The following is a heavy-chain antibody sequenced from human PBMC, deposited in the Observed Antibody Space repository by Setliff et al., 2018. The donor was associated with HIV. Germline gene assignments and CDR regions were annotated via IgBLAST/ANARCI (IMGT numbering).Heavy chain of an antibody. V-gene: IGHV1-2*02. CDR1: GYTFTGYY. J-gene: IGHJ4*02. D-gene: IGHD1-7*01. CDR3: ARYSNWNFEEHFDY. CDR2: INPKSGAT. Sequence: ASVKVSCKAFGYTFTGYYMHWVRQAPGQGLEWMGWINPKSGATNYTQNFQGRVTMSRDTSISTAYMELSRLKSDDTAVYYCARYSNWNFEEHFDYWGQGTLVTVSS.